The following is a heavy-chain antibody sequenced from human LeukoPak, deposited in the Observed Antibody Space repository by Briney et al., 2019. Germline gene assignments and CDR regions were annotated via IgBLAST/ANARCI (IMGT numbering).Heavy chain of an antibody. D-gene: IGHD3-16*01. J-gene: IGHJ4*02. Sequence: GGSLRLSCAASGFTFSSYAMSWVRQAPGKGLEWVSAISGSGGSPYYADSVKGRFTISRDNSKNTLYLQMNSLRAEDTAAYYCAKGYYDYVWGSYYFDYWGQGTQVTVSS. V-gene: IGHV3-23*01. CDR3: AKGYYDYVWGSYYFDY. CDR1: GFTFSSYA. CDR2: ISGSGGSP.